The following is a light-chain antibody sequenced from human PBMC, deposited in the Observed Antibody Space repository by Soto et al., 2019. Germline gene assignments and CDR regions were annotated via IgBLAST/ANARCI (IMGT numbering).Light chain of an antibody. V-gene: IGKV3-11*01. CDR3: QQYNIWPRT. J-gene: IGKJ1*01. CDR2: DAS. Sequence: EIVLTQSPATLSLSPGERATLSCRASQSVSSYLAWYQQKPGQAPRLLIYDASNRATGIPARFSGSGSGTDFTLTISSLQSEDFAVYFCQQYNIWPRTFGQGTKVDIK. CDR1: QSVSSY.